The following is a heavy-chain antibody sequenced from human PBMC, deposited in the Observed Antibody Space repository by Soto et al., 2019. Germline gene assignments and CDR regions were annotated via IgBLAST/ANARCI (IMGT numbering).Heavy chain of an antibody. V-gene: IGHV3-21*01. J-gene: IGHJ3*02. CDR2: ISTTSTYT. CDR3: ARDDGLSSTNVKAFDI. Sequence: GGSLRLSCAASGFTFSRYYMNWVRQAPGKGLEWVSSISTTSTYTRYADSLKGRFTISRDNAKKLLYLQMDSLRAEDTAVYYCARDDGLSSTNVKAFDIWGQGTKVTVSS. CDR1: GFTFSRYY. D-gene: IGHD2-2*01.